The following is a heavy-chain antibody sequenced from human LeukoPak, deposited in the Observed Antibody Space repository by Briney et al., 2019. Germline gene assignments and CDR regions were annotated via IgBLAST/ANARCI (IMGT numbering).Heavy chain of an antibody. CDR2: INSDGSAT. CDR3: ARIPKWNDAAGFDW. CDR1: GFTFSAYW. Sequence: GGSLRLSCAASGFTFSAYWMHWVRQAPGEGLVWVSRINSDGSATNYADSVKGRFTISRDNAKNTVYLQMSSLRAEDTAVYYCARIPKWNDAAGFDWWGQGTLVTVSS. V-gene: IGHV3-74*01. J-gene: IGHJ4*02. D-gene: IGHD1-1*01.